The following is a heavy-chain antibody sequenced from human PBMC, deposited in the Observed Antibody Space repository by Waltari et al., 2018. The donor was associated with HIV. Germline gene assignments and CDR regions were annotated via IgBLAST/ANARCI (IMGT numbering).Heavy chain of an antibody. CDR2: ISYDGRNK. J-gene: IGHJ4*02. CDR1: GFTFSSYA. D-gene: IGHD6-19*01. CDR3: ARKGGGSGWYPARAFYDY. V-gene: IGHV3-30*04. Sequence: QVQLVESGGGVVQPGRSLRLSCAASGFTFSSYAMHWVRQAPGKGLEWVAVISYDGRNKYYADSVKGRFTISRDNSKNTLYLQMNSRRAEDTAVYYCARKGGGSGWYPARAFYDYWGQGTLVTVSS.